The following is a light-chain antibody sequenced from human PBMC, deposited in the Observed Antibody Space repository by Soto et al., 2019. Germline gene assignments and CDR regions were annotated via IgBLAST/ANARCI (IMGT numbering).Light chain of an antibody. V-gene: IGKV3-15*01. Sequence: EIVMTQSPATLSVSPGERATISCRASQSVSYNLAWYQQKPGQGPRLLIYGAFIRATGIPARFSGSGSGTEFTLTISSLTSGDFAVYYCQQYTKWPPLAFGGGTKVEIK. CDR1: QSVSYN. CDR2: GAF. CDR3: QQYTKWPPLA. J-gene: IGKJ4*01.